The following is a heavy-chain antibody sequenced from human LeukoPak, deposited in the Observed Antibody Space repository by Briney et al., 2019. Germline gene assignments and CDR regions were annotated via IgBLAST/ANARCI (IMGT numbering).Heavy chain of an antibody. CDR1: RFTFNNYA. Sequence: GSLRLSCAASRFTFNNYAMHWVRQAPGKGLEWVAVISYDGSNKYYADSVKGRFTISRDNSKNTLYLQMSSLRGEDTAVYYCAKAPYYYYGMDVWGQGTTVTVSS. CDR2: ISYDGSNK. V-gene: IGHV3-30*18. J-gene: IGHJ6*02. CDR3: AKAPYYYYGMDV.